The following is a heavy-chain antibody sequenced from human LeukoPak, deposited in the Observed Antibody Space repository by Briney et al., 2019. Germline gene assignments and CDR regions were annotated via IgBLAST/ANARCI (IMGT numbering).Heavy chain of an antibody. V-gene: IGHV1-3*01. CDR3: ARQLPCLQFDH. J-gene: IGHJ4*02. Sequence: ASVKVSCKASGYTFTTYTIHWARQAPGQRLEWMGWISAGNGNTKYSQKFQGRVTITRDTYASTAYMELSSLRSEDTAVYYCARQLPCLQFDHWGQGTLVTVSS. CDR2: ISAGNGNT. D-gene: IGHD2-2*01. CDR1: GYTFTTYT.